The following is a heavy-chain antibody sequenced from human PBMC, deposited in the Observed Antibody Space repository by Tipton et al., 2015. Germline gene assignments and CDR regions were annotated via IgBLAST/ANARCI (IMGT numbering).Heavy chain of an antibody. J-gene: IGHJ6*02. V-gene: IGHV1-69*01. CDR1: GGSFNGYT. Sequence: QVQLVQSGPEVKKPGSSVKVSCKASGGSFNGYTISWVRQAPGQGLEWMGGVITMYGSVNYAQKFRVRVTITADASTVYMELSSLRFEDTAVYYCARDSHYSKRPMGMDVWGQGTTVTVSS. D-gene: IGHD6-13*01. CDR3: ARDSHYSKRPMGMDV. CDR2: VITMYGSV.